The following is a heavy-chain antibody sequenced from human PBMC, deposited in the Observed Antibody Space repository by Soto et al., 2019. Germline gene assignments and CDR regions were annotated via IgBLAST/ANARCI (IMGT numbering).Heavy chain of an antibody. CDR2: ISAYNGNT. CDR3: ARGVVDYDSSGYYWGALYYYYYYGMDV. D-gene: IGHD3-22*01. V-gene: IGHV1-18*01. Sequence: ASVKVSCKASGYTFISYGINWVRQAPGQGLEWMGWISAYNGNTNYAQKLQGRVTMTTDTSTSTAYMELRSLRSEDTAVYYCARGVVDYDSSGYYWGALYYYYYYGMDVWGQGTTVTVSS. CDR1: GYTFISYG. J-gene: IGHJ6*02.